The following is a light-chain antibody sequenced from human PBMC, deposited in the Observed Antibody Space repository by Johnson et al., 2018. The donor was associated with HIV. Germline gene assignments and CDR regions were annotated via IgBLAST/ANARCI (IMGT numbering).Light chain of an antibody. CDR2: DNN. J-gene: IGLJ1*01. Sequence: QAVLTQPPSVSAASGQRVDISCSGGSANIENNYVSWYQQLPGTAPKLLIYDNNKRPSGIPDQFSGSKFGTSATLGITGLQTGDEADYYCGTWDSSLSAYVCGTGTKVTGL. V-gene: IGLV1-51*01. CDR3: GTWDSSLSAYV. CDR1: SANIENNY.